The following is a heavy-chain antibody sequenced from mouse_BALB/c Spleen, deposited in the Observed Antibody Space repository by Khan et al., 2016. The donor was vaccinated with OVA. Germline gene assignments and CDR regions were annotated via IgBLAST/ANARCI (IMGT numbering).Heavy chain of an antibody. Sequence: QVQLKESGPGLVAPSQSLSITCTVSGFSLTGYGVNWVRQPPGKGLEWLGMIWGDGSTDYNSALKSRLSISKDNSKSQVFLKMNSLQTVDTARYYCARAYYCNYREAMDYWGQGTSVTVSS. D-gene: IGHD2-1*01. J-gene: IGHJ4*01. CDR3: ARAYYCNYREAMDY. CDR1: GFSLTGYG. CDR2: IWGDGST. V-gene: IGHV2-6-7*01.